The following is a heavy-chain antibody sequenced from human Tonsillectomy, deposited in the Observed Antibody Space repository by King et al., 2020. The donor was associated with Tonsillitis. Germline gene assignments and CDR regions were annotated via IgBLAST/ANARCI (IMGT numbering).Heavy chain of an antibody. CDR3: AANGREGGFDV. CDR1: GLTFSSYG. CDR2: IWYDGSKK. J-gene: IGHJ3*01. D-gene: IGHD1-26*01. V-gene: IGHV3-33*08. Sequence: QVQLVESGGGVVQPGRSLRLSCAASGLTFSSYGMHWVRQAPGKGLEWVAVIWYDGSKKFFGDSVKGRFTISRDNSKNTLHLQMNSLRAEDTAVYYCAANGREGGFDVLGQGTMVTVSS.